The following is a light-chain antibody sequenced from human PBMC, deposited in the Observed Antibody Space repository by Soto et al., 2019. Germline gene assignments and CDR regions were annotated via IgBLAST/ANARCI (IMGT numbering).Light chain of an antibody. Sequence: IKMTQSPSTLSATVGDRGTITCRASQSISSWLAWYQQKPGKAPKLLIYDASSLESGVPSRFSGSGSGTEFTLTISSLQPDDFATYYCQQYNSYPWTFGQGSKVDIK. V-gene: IGKV1-5*01. J-gene: IGKJ1*01. CDR1: QSISSW. CDR2: DAS. CDR3: QQYNSYPWT.